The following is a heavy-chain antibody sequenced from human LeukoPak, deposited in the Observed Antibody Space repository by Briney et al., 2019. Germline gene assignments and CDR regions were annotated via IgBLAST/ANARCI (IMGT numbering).Heavy chain of an antibody. CDR3: AFLFITPDAFDI. J-gene: IGHJ3*02. CDR1: GFTFSSYW. D-gene: IGHD2-15*01. V-gene: IGHV3-74*01. Sequence: QSGGSLRLSCAASGFTFSSYWMHWVRQAPGKGLVWVSRINSDGSSTSYADSVKGRFTISRDNAKNTLYLQMNSLRAEDTAVYYCAFLFITPDAFDIWGQGTMVTVSS. CDR2: INSDGSST.